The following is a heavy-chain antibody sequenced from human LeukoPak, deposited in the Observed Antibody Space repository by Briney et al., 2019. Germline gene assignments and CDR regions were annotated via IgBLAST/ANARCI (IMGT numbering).Heavy chain of an antibody. V-gene: IGHV3-7*01. J-gene: IGHJ3*02. CDR2: INQDGSGK. Sequence: GGSLRLSCAASGFTFSSYYMTWVRQAPGKGLEWVANINQDGSGKEYVDSVKGRFTISRDNAKNSLYLQMNSLRAEDTAVYYCARDPYDSSAYGAFDIWGQGTMVIVTS. CDR3: ARDPYDSSAYGAFDI. CDR1: GFTFSSYY. D-gene: IGHD3-22*01.